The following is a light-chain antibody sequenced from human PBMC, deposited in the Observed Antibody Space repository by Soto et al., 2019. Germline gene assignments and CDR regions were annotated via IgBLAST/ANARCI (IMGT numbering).Light chain of an antibody. V-gene: IGKV3-15*01. CDR1: QSVSAN. J-gene: IGKJ1*01. Sequence: EIVKTQSPATLSVSPGEGVTLSCRASQSVSANLAWYQQRPGQAPRLLIYGASTRATGIPARFSGSGSGTEFTLTISSLQSEDFAVYYCQQYTDWPRTFGLGTKVETK. CDR3: QQYTDWPRT. CDR2: GAS.